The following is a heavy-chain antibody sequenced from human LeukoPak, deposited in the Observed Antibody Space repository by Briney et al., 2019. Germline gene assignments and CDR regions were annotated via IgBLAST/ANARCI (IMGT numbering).Heavy chain of an antibody. Sequence: PSETLSLTCTVSGGSVSSTSYYWAWIRQPPGKGLEWIGSIFYNGNTHYNPSLRSRVTISVDTSKNQFSLNLISVTAADTAVYYCARDFGYSGHEGWFDPWGQGTLVTVSS. J-gene: IGHJ5*02. CDR2: IFYNGNT. CDR3: ARDFGYSGHEGWFDP. V-gene: IGHV4-39*07. D-gene: IGHD5-12*01. CDR1: GGSVSSTSYY.